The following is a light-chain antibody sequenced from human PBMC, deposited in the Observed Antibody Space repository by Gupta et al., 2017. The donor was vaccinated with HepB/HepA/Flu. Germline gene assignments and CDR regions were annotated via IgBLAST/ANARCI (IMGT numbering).Light chain of an antibody. J-gene: IGKJ5*01. CDR1: QSVSSH. Sequence: EIVMTQSPATLSVSPGERATLSCRASQSVSSHLAWYQQTPGQAPRLLIYGASTRTTGVPARFSGSGSGTXFTLTIXSLQSEDFAVYYCQQDDNCPLTFGXGTQLEIK. CDR2: GAS. V-gene: IGKV3-15*01. CDR3: QQDDNCPLT.